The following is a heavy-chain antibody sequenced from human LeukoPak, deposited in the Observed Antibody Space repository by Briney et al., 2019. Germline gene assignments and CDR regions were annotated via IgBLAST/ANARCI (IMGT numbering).Heavy chain of an antibody. CDR2: ISGANGNT. CDR3: ARTAPGTPGIDLRGYYYYMDV. Sequence: ASVKVSCKTSGYIFTSYGINWVRQAPGQGPEWLGWISGANGNTNYAQKLQGRVTVTTDTSTTTAHMELRGLRSDDTAVYYCARTAPGTPGIDLRGYYYYMDVWGKGTTVTVSS. CDR1: GYIFTSYG. D-gene: IGHD1-1*01. J-gene: IGHJ6*03. V-gene: IGHV1-18*01.